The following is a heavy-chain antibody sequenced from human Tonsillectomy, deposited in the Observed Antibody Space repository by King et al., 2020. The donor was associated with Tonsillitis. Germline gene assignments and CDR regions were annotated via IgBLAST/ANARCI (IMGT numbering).Heavy chain of an antibody. Sequence: QLVQSGAEVKTPGSSVKVSCKTSGGIFSNFIINWVRQAPGQGLEWIGRITPITDEAEYSQKLQGRVTITADTSTTTAYMELSSLRFDDTAVYYCARRDDGGWGQGTPVIVSS. CDR3: ARRDDGG. D-gene: IGHD4-23*01. CDR1: GGIFSNFI. V-gene: IGHV1-69*02. J-gene: IGHJ4*02. CDR2: ITPITDEA.